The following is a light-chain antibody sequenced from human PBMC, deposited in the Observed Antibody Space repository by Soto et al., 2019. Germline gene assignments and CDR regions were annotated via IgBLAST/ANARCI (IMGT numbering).Light chain of an antibody. J-gene: IGKJ3*01. CDR2: AAS. CDR1: QGISNY. V-gene: IGKV1-27*01. Sequence: DIQMTQSPSSLSASVGDRVTITCRASQGISNYLAWYQQKPGKVPKLLIYAASTLQSGVPSRFSGSGSGTDFTLTIRSLQPEDVANYYCQKYNSATFTLGPGTKVDIK. CDR3: QKYNSATFT.